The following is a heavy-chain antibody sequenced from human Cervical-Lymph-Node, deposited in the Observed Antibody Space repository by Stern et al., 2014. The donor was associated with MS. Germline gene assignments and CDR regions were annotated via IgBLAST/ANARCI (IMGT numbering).Heavy chain of an antibody. CDR1: GGSIYNYY. CDR3: ARALRNAYTWFDP. D-gene: IGHD2-2*01. V-gene: IGHV4-59*01. Sequence: VQLVESGPGLVKPSETLSLTCTVSGGSIYNYYWTWIRQPPGKGLEWIGHIDYSGSTNYKPSLESRVTMSVDSSKNEFSLILTSVTAADTAVYYCARALRNAYTWFDPWGQGTLVTVSS. J-gene: IGHJ5*01. CDR2: IDYSGST.